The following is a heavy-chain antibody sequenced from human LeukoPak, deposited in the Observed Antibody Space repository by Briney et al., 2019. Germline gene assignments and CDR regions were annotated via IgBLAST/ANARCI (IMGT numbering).Heavy chain of an antibody. CDR2: ISSSSSTI. J-gene: IGHJ4*02. D-gene: IGHD3-10*01. V-gene: IGHV3-48*04. Sequence: PGGSLRLSCAASGFTFSSYSMNWVRQAPGKGLEWVSYISSSSSTIYYADSVKGRFTISRDNAKNSLYLQMNSLRAEDTAVYYCARDREYYYASGNGDFDYWGQGTLVTVSS. CDR3: ARDREYYYASGNGDFDY. CDR1: GFTFSSYS.